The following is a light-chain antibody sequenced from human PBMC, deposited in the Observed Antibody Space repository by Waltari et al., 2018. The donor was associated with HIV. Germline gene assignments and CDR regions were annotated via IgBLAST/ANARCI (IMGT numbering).Light chain of an antibody. CDR2: DVY. J-gene: IGLJ1*01. V-gene: IGLV2-14*03. CDR1: SSDVGAYDY. CDR3: ASFTSGRLNV. Sequence: QSALTQPASVSGSPGQSIPISCTGTSSDVGAYDYVSWYQQHPGQVPKLLIYDVYMRPSRISNRFSGSKSGNTASLTISGLRDEDEADYYCASFTSGRLNVFGTGTKVTVL.